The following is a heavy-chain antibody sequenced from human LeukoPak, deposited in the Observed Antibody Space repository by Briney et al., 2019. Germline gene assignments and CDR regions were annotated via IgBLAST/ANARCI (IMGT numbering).Heavy chain of an antibody. J-gene: IGHJ4*02. D-gene: IGHD1-26*01. V-gene: IGHV1-69*04. CDR2: IIPILGIA. CDR3: ARVDLVGPTPLFDY. Sequence: SVKVSCKASGGTFSSYAISWVRQAPGQGLEWMGRIIPILGIANYAQKFQGRVTITADKSTSTAYMELSSLRSEDTAVYYCARVDLVGPTPLFDYWGQGTLVTVSS. CDR1: GGTFSSYA.